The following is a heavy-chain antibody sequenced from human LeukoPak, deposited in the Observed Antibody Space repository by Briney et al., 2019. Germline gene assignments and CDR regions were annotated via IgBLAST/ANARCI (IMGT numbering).Heavy chain of an antibody. Sequence: SETLSLTCTVSGGSISSGTYYWGWIRQPPGKGLEWIGSIYHSGSTYYNPSLKSRVTMSVDTSKNQFSLKLSSVTAADTAVYYCARGDIVVVPAADASNYYYYYMDVWGKGTTVTISS. CDR3: ARGDIVVVPAADASNYYYYYMDV. V-gene: IGHV4-39*07. CDR2: IYHSGST. CDR1: GGSISSGTYY. D-gene: IGHD2-2*01. J-gene: IGHJ6*03.